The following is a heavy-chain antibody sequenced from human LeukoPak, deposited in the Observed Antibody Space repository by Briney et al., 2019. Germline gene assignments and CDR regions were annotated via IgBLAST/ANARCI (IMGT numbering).Heavy chain of an antibody. J-gene: IGHJ4*02. V-gene: IGHV3-30-3*01. Sequence: GGSLRLSSAASGFTFSSYAMHWVRQAPGKGLEWVAIISYDGSNKYYADSVKGRFTISRDNSRNTLYLQMNSLRAEDTAVYYCAREVVSSPSYFDSWGQGTLVTVSS. D-gene: IGHD2-15*01. CDR2: ISYDGSNK. CDR1: GFTFSSYA. CDR3: AREVVSSPSYFDS.